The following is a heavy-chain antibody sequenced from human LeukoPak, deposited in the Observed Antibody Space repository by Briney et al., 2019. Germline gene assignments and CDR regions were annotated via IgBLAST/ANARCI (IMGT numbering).Heavy chain of an antibody. CDR1: GFSFTDYP. V-gene: IGHV3-48*01. CDR2: IRTTAEGAKYA. CDR3: ARGGDYGDYPDY. D-gene: IGHD4-17*01. Sequence: GGSLRLSCATSGFSFTDYPMNWVRQAPGKGLEWISNIRTTAEGAKYAYYADSVKGRVTISRDDGKNTLYLHMNSLRAEDTAVYYCARGGDYGDYPDYWGQGTLVTVSS. J-gene: IGHJ4*02.